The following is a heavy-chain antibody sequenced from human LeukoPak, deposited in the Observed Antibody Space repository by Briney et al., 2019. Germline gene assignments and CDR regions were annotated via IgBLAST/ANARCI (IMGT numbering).Heavy chain of an antibody. D-gene: IGHD5-18*01. V-gene: IGHV1-2*02. CDR1: GYTFTSYY. CDR3: ARDKGAFGYNCGVFDY. J-gene: IGHJ4*02. Sequence: ASVKVSCKASGYTFTSYYMHWVRQAPGQGLEWMGIINPNSGGTNYAQKFQGRVTMTRDTSISTAYMELSRLRSDDTAVYYCARDKGAFGYNCGVFDYWGQGTLVTVSS. CDR2: INPNSGGT.